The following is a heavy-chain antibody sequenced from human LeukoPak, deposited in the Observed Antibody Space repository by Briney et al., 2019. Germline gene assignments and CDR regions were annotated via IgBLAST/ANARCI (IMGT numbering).Heavy chain of an antibody. CDR1: GYTFTIYG. Sequence: GASVKVSCKASGYTFTIYGISWVRHAPGQGLEWMGWISAYNGNTNYAQKLQGRVTMTIDTFTSTAYMELRSLRSDDTAVYYCARGALFGVVPLPFDYWGQGTLVTVSS. J-gene: IGHJ4*02. V-gene: IGHV1-18*01. CDR2: ISAYNGNT. CDR3: ARGALFGVVPLPFDY. D-gene: IGHD3-3*01.